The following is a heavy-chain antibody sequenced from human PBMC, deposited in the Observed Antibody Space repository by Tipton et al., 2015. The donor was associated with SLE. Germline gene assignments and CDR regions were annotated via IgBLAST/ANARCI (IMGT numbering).Heavy chain of an antibody. J-gene: IGHJ3*02. V-gene: IGHV5-51*01. Sequence: VQLVQSGAEVKKPGESLKISCKASGYSFTTYWIGWVRQMPGKGLEWMGIIYGGDSETRFSPSFQGQVTMSADKSITTAYLQWSSLRASDTAMYDCTRRRDYGDFRGDGFDIWGQGTMVTVSS. D-gene: IGHD4-17*01. CDR2: IYGGDSET. CDR1: GYSFTTYW. CDR3: TRRRDYGDFRGDGFDI.